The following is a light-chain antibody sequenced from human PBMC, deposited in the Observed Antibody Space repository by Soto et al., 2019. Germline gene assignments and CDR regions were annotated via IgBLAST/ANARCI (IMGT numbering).Light chain of an antibody. J-gene: IGKJ2*01. Sequence: DIQMTQAPSTLSASVRDSVTITCRASQSISSWLAWYQQKPGKAPKVLIYRASSLESGVPSRFSGSGSGTAFTLTISSLQPEDFATYYCQQYNTYPPTFGQGTRLEIK. CDR3: QQYNTYPPT. CDR1: QSISSW. CDR2: RAS. V-gene: IGKV1-5*03.